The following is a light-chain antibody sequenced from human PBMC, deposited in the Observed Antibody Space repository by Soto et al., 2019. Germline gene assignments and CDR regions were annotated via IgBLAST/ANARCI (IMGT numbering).Light chain of an antibody. J-gene: IGLJ1*01. CDR2: SNN. CDR1: SSNIGSNT. V-gene: IGLV1-44*01. CDR3: AAWDDSLNRRV. Sequence: QTVVTQPPSASGTPGQRVTISCSGSSSNIGSNTVNWYQQLPGTAPKLLIYSNNQRPSGVPDRFSGSKSGTSASLAISGLQSEDEADYYCAAWDDSLNRRVFGTGTKLTVL.